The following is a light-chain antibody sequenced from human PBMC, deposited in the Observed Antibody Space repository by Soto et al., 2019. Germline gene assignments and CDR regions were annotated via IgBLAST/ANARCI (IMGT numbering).Light chain of an antibody. CDR3: QQYNNWPLT. V-gene: IGKV3-15*01. J-gene: IGKJ4*01. CDR1: QSVSSN. CDR2: GAS. Sequence: EIVMPQSPATLSVSTGERATLSCRASQSVSSNLACYQQKPGPAPRLLIYGASTRATGIPARFSGSGSGTEFTLTISRLHSEDFAVYYCQQYNNWPLTFGGGTKVDIK.